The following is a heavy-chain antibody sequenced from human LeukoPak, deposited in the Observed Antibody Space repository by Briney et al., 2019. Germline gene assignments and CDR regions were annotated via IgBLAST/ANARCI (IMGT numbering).Heavy chain of an antibody. CDR3: ARDLSYGDYSWFDP. V-gene: IGHV4-31*03. J-gene: IGHJ5*02. Sequence: PSETLSLTCTVSGGSISSGGYYWSWIRQHPGKGLEWIGYIYYSGSTYYNPSHKSRVTISVDTSKNQFSLKLSSVTAADTAVYYCARDLSYGDYSWFDPWGQGTLVTVSS. CDR2: IYYSGST. CDR1: GGSISSGGYY. D-gene: IGHD4-17*01.